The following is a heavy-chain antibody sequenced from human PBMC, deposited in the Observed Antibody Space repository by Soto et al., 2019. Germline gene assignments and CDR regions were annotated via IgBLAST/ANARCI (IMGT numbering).Heavy chain of an antibody. D-gene: IGHD3-16*02. CDR2: ISGSGGST. CDR3: ARDYPSGYYYGMDV. Sequence: EVQLLESGGGLVQPGGSLRLSCAASGFTFSSYAMSWVRQAPGKGLEWVSAISGSGGSTYYADSVKGRFTISRDNSKNSLYLQMNSLRAEDTAVYYCARDYPSGYYYGMDVWGQGTTVTVSS. J-gene: IGHJ6*02. V-gene: IGHV3-23*01. CDR1: GFTFSSYA.